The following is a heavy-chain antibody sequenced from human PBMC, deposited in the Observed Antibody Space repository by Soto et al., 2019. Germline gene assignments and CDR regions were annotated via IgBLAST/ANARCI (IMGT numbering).Heavy chain of an antibody. D-gene: IGHD3-10*01. CDR2: ISGSGGST. CDR1: GLTFSSYA. V-gene: IGHV3-23*01. Sequence: PGGSLRLSCAASGLTFSSYAMSWVRQAPGKGLEWVSAISGSGGSTYYADSVKGRFTISRDNSKNTLYLQMNSLRAEDTAVYYCAKDMLWFGELAPASAGIDVWGQGSTVTVSS. J-gene: IGHJ6*02. CDR3: AKDMLWFGELAPASAGIDV.